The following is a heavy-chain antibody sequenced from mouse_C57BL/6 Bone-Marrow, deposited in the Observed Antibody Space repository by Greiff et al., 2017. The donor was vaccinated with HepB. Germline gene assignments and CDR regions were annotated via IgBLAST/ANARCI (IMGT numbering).Heavy chain of an antibody. V-gene: IGHV1-69*01. CDR1: GYTFTSYW. CDR3: ARRGDYGRAWFAY. CDR2: IDPSDSYT. Sequence: QVQLQQPGAELVMPGASVKLSCKASGYTFTSYWMHWVKQRPGQGLEWIGEIDPSDSYTNYNQKFKGKSTLTVDKSSSTAYMQLSSLTSEDSAVYYCARRGDYGRAWFAYWGQGTLVTVSA. D-gene: IGHD2-4*01. J-gene: IGHJ3*01.